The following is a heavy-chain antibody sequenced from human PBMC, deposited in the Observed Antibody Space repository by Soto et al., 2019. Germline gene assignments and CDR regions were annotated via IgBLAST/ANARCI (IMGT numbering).Heavy chain of an antibody. J-gene: IGHJ3*02. V-gene: IGHV3-30*18. CDR1: GFTFSSYG. CDR3: AKDLPPYYYDSSGYYPAFDI. CDR2: ISYDGSNK. D-gene: IGHD3-22*01. Sequence: GGSLRLSCAASGFTFSSYGMHWVRQAPGKGLELVTVISYDGSNKYYADSVKGRFTISRDNSKNTLYLQMNSLRAEDTAVYYCAKDLPPYYYDSSGYYPAFDIWGQGKMVTVSS.